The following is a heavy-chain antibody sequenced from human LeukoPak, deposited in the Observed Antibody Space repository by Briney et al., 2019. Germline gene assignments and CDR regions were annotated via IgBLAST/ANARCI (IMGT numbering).Heavy chain of an antibody. CDR2: ISAYNGNT. Sequence: ASVKVSCKASGYTFTSYGISWVRQAPGQGLEWMGWISAYNGNTNYAQKLQGRVTMTTDTSTSTAYMELRSLRSDDTAVYYCARDTSIMITFGGVIAKNDDYWGQGTLVTVSS. CDR3: ARDTSIMITFGGVIAKNDDY. D-gene: IGHD3-16*02. J-gene: IGHJ4*02. V-gene: IGHV1-18*01. CDR1: GYTFTSYG.